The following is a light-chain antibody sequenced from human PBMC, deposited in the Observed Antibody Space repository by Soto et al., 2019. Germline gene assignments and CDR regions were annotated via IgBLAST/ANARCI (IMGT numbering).Light chain of an antibody. V-gene: IGKV3-15*01. J-gene: IGKJ4*01. Sequence: EIVMTQSPATLSVSPGERATLSCRASQSVGNNLAWYRQKSGQAPRLLIYGASTRATDIPARFSGSGSGTEFTLAIDSLQSDDFGVYLCQQCRNWPLTFGGGTKVEMK. CDR2: GAS. CDR1: QSVGNN. CDR3: QQCRNWPLT.